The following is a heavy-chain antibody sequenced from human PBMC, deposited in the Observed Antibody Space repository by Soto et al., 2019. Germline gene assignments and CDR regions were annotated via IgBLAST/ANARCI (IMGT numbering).Heavy chain of an antibody. J-gene: IGHJ4*02. Sequence: GGSLRLSCAASGFTFSSYAMSWVRQAPGKGLDCVSNLIQDGSEKYCADSVKGLFTISRDNAKNSLYLQMDSLRVEDTALYYCFNVAFGYWGRGTLVTVSS. V-gene: IGHV3-7*01. CDR2: LIQDGSEK. CDR3: FNVAFGY. CDR1: GFTFSSYA.